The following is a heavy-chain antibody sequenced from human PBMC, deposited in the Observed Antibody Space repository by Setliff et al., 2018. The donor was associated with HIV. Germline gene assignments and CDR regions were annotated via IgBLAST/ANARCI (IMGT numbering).Heavy chain of an antibody. CDR1: GFTFSSYS. V-gene: IGHV3-48*01. CDR2: ISGNSSSI. CDR3: ARGNYDRDY. D-gene: IGHD3-22*01. Sequence: GESLKISCAASGFTFSSYSMNWVRQAPGKGLEWVSFISGNSSSIYYADSVKGRFTISRDNAKNSLYLQMNSLRVGDTAVYYCARGNYDRDYWGQGTLVTVSS. J-gene: IGHJ4*02.